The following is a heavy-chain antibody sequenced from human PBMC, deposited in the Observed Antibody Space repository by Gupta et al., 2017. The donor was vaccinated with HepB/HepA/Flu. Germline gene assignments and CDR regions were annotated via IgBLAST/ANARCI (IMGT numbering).Heavy chain of an antibody. CDR2: MNPNSGNT. D-gene: IGHD2-21*01. J-gene: IGHJ5*02. CDR1: GYTFTSYD. V-gene: IGHV1-8*01. Sequence: QVQLVQSGAEVKKPGASVKVSCKASGYTFTSYDINWVRQATGQGLEWMGWMNPNSGNTGYAQKFQGRVTMTRNTSISTAYMELSSLRSEDTAVYYCARGAEVVVSTINWFDPWGQGTLVTVSS. CDR3: ARGAEVVVSTINWFDP.